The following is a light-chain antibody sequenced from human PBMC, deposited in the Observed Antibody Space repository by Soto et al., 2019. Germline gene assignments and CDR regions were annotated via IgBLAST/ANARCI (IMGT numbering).Light chain of an antibody. V-gene: IGLV3-21*02. J-gene: IGLJ1*01. Sequence: SYELTQPPSMSVAPGQTARITCGGNNIGSKTVHWYQQKAGQAPVLVVYDDSDRPSGIPERFSGSNSGNTATLTISRVEDVADYYCISYTDTKTLVFRTGTKITGL. CDR2: DDS. CDR1: NIGSKT. CDR3: YTDTKTLV.